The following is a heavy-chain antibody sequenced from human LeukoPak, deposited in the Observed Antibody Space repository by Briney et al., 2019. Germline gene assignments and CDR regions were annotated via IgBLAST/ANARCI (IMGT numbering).Heavy chain of an antibody. CDR1: GYTFTSYA. V-gene: IGHV7-4-1*02. CDR3: ARDSRFGSSHGYDY. J-gene: IGHJ4*02. D-gene: IGHD6-13*01. CDR2: INTNIGNP. Sequence: ASVKVSCKASGYTFTSYAMNWVRQAPGQGLEWMGWINTNIGNPTYAQGFTGRFVFSLDTSVSTAYLQISSLKAEDTAVYYCARDSRFGSSHGYDYWGQGTLVTVSS.